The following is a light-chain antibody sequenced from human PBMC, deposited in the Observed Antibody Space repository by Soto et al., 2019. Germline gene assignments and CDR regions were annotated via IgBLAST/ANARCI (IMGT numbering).Light chain of an antibody. CDR3: SSFTNTITRYD. V-gene: IGLV2-14*01. CDR1: SSDVGNYKY. Sequence: VLTQPASVSGSPGQSITISCTGTSSDVGNYKYVSWYQQHPGKAPKLMIYEVSNRPSGVSNRFSGSKSGNTASLTISGLQAEDEADYYCSSFTNTITRYDFGTGTKVTVL. J-gene: IGLJ1*01. CDR2: EVS.